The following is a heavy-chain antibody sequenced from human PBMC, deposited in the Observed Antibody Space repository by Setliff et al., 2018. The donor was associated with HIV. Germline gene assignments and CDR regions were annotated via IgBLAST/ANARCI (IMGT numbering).Heavy chain of an antibody. Sequence: GGSLRLSCAASGFTFSSYAMDWVRQAPGKGLEWVAVISYDGSKKYYADSVKGRFTISRDNSKNTLYLQMNSLRAEDTAVYYCARENYDILTGYYDYWGQGALVTVSS. V-gene: IGHV3-30*04. CDR3: ARENYDILTGYYDY. CDR1: GFTFSSYA. J-gene: IGHJ4*02. CDR2: ISYDGSKK. D-gene: IGHD3-9*01.